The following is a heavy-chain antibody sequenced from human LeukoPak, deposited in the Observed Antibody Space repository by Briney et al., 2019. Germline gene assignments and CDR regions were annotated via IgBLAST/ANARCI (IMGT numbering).Heavy chain of an antibody. CDR2: IYSGGST. D-gene: IGHD3-10*01. J-gene: IGHJ4*02. CDR1: GFTVSSNY. CDR3: ARGGMHGSGTFDY. V-gene: IGHV3-66*01. Sequence: GGSLRLSCAASGFTVSSNYMSWVRQAPGRGLEWVSVIYSGGSTYYADSVKGRFTISRDNSKNTLYLQMNSLRAEDTAVYYCARGGMHGSGTFDYWGQGTLVTVSS.